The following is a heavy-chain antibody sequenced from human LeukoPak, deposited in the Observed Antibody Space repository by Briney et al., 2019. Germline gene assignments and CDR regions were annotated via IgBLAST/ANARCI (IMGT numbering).Heavy chain of an antibody. Sequence: PVRSLRLSCAGPGFILNNYAMRWVRQRPGKSRERVSGIRWMIGSIDSADSVRGRFTISRDNAKNPLYLQMNSLRVEDTAFYYCAKDNRRYYTSGPNPDSLHWGQGALVTVSS. CDR2: IRWMIGSI. CDR3: AKDNRRYYTSGPNPDSLH. CDR1: GFILNNYA. J-gene: IGHJ4*02. V-gene: IGHV3-9*01. D-gene: IGHD6-19*01.